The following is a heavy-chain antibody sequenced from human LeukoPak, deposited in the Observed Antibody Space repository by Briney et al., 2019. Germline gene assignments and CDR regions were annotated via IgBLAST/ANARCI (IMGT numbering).Heavy chain of an antibody. CDR1: GFTFSSYE. D-gene: IGHD2-2*01. V-gene: IGHV3-48*03. Sequence: GGSLRLSCAASGFTFSSYEMNWVRQPPGKGLEWVSYISNSGSTIYYADSVKGRFTISRDNPKKSLYLQMNSLRAEDTAVYYCAGQCTGTNCYHYWGQGTLVTVSS. CDR3: AGQCTGTNCYHY. J-gene: IGHJ4*02. CDR2: ISNSGSTI.